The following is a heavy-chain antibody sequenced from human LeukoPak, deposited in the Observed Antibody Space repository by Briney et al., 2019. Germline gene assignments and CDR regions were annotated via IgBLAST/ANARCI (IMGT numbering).Heavy chain of an antibody. D-gene: IGHD3-10*01. CDR2: IYTSGST. Sequence: SETLSLTCTVSGGSISSGSYYWSWIRQPAGKGLEWIGRIYTSGSTNYNPSLKSRVTISVDTSKNQFSLKLSSVTAADTAVYYCARHYYGSGNQAIYYYYYMDVWGKGTTVTISS. CDR1: GGSISSGSYY. V-gene: IGHV4-61*02. J-gene: IGHJ6*03. CDR3: ARHYYGSGNQAIYYYYYMDV.